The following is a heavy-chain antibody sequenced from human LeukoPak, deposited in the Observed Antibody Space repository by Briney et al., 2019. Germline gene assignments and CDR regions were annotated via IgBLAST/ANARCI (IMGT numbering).Heavy chain of an antibody. Sequence: GGSLRLSCAASGFTFSSYSMNWVRQAPGKGLEWVSSISSSSSYIYYADSVKGRFTISRDNAKNSLYLQMNSLRAEDTAVYYCTTGYSVWAFDIWGQGTMVTVSS. CDR3: TTGYSVWAFDI. D-gene: IGHD5/OR15-5a*01. V-gene: IGHV3-21*01. CDR2: ISSSSSYI. CDR1: GFTFSSYS. J-gene: IGHJ3*02.